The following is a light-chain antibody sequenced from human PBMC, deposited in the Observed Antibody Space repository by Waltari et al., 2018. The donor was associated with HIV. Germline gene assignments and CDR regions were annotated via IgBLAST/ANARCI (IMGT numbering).Light chain of an antibody. J-gene: IGLJ3*02. CDR3: QLWDSSSDHPV. CDR1: NIGSKS. V-gene: IGLV3-21*04. Sequence: SYVLTQPPSVSVAPGKTARITCGGNNIGSKSVHWYQQKPGQAPVLVIYYDRDRPSGIPERFSGSNSGSTATLTISRVEAGDEADYYCQLWDSSSDHPVFGGGTKLTVL. CDR2: YDR.